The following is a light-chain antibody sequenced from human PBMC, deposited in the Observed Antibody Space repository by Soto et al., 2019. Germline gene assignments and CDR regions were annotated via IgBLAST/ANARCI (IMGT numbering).Light chain of an antibody. Sequence: EIVLTQSPGTLSLSPGERATLSCRASQSISSNYLAWFQQKPGQAPRLLIYGASSRATGIPDRFSGSGSGTDFSLIISSLQSEDVAIYYCQQYYKWPRTFGPGTKVDIK. CDR3: QQYYKWPRT. CDR2: GAS. J-gene: IGKJ1*01. V-gene: IGKV3-20*01. CDR1: QSISSNY.